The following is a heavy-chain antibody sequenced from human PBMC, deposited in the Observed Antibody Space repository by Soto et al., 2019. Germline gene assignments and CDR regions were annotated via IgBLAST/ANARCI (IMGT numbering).Heavy chain of an antibody. Sequence: SETLSLTCAVYGGSFSGYYWSWIRQPPGKGLEWIGEINHSGSTNYNPSLKSRVTISVDTSKNQFSLKLSSVTAADTAVYYCARANYDYIWGSYRYLSGFDYWGQGTLVTVSS. J-gene: IGHJ4*02. D-gene: IGHD3-16*02. CDR3: ARANYDYIWGSYRYLSGFDY. V-gene: IGHV4-34*01. CDR1: GGSFSGYY. CDR2: INHSGST.